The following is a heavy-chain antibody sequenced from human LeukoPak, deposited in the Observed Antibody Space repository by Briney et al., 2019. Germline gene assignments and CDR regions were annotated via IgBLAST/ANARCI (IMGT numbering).Heavy chain of an antibody. CDR1: GFTFSSYG. Sequence: QPGGSLRLSCAASGFTFSSYGMHWVRQAPGKGLEWVAFIRYDGSNKYYADSVKGRFTISRDNSKNTLYLQMNSLRAEDTAVHYCAIRRRYDILTGYYKDYWGQGTLVTVSS. CDR2: IRYDGSNK. CDR3: AIRRRYDILTGYYKDY. J-gene: IGHJ4*02. D-gene: IGHD3-9*01. V-gene: IGHV3-30*02.